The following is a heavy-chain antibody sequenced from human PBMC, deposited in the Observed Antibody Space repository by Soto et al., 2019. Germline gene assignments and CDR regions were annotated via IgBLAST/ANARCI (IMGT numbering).Heavy chain of an antibody. Sequence: PGGSLRLSCAASGFTFSIYAMSWVRQAPGKGLEWVSTIGSSGGGTSYADFVRGRFTISRDNSRNTLYLQMNSLRAEDTAVYYCAKDAPGSGWLSDYWGQGSLVTVSS. V-gene: IGHV3-23*01. D-gene: IGHD3-22*01. CDR3: AKDAPGSGWLSDY. CDR2: IGSSGGGT. CDR1: GFTFSIYA. J-gene: IGHJ4*02.